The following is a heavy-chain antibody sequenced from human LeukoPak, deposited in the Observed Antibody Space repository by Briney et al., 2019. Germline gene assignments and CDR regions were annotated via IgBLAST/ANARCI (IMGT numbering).Heavy chain of an antibody. J-gene: IGHJ4*02. CDR1: GYTFTDYY. CDR3: ARDQPATL. D-gene: IGHD2-2*01. Sequence: ASVKVSCKASGYTFTDYYMHWVRQAPGQGLEWMGWINPSSGGTNYAQKFQGRVTVTRDTSISTAYMDLSRLRSDDTAVYYCARDQPATLWGQGTLVTVSS. V-gene: IGHV1-2*02. CDR2: INPSSGGT.